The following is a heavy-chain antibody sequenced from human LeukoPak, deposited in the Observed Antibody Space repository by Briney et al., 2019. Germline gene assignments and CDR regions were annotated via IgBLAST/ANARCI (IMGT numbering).Heavy chain of an antibody. CDR2: ISAGGST. J-gene: IGHJ4*02. CDR1: GFTFSSYA. CDR3: AKFDY. Sequence: GRSLRLSCAASGFTFSSYAMNWVRQAPGKGLEWVSGISAGGSTTYADSVKGRFTISRDNSQNTLYLQMNSLRAEDTALYHCAKFDYWGQGTLVTVSS. V-gene: IGHV3-23*01.